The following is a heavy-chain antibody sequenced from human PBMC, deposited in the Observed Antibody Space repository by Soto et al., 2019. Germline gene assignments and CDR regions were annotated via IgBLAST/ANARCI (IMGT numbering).Heavy chain of an antibody. V-gene: IGHV3-21*01. CDR2: ISSSSSYI. D-gene: IGHD4-17*01. J-gene: IGHJ4*02. CDR3: ASGTTVTTPFDY. Sequence: EVQLVESGGGLVKPGGSLRLSCAASGFTFSSYSMNWVRQAPGKGLEWVSSISSSSSYIYYADSVKGRFTISRDNAKNSLYLQMNSLRAEDPAVYYCASGTTVTTPFDYWGQGTLVTVSS. CDR1: GFTFSSYS.